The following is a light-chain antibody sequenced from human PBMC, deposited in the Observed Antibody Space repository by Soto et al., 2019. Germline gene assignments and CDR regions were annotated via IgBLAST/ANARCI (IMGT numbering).Light chain of an antibody. CDR1: QTISNW. Sequence: DIQMTQSPSILSASVGDIVTITCRASQTISNWLAWYQQKPGKAPKLLIYKASNLESGVPSRFSGSGSGTEFTLTISSLQPDDFATYYCQHYNNYFWTFGQGTKVEIK. J-gene: IGKJ1*01. V-gene: IGKV1-5*03. CDR3: QHYNNYFWT. CDR2: KAS.